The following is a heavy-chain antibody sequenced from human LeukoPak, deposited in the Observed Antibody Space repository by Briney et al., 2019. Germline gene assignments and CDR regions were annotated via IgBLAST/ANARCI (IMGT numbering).Heavy chain of an antibody. V-gene: IGHV5-51*01. CDR3: AGHSFDTIDAFDI. D-gene: IGHD3-9*01. CDR1: GFTFTNYW. J-gene: IGHJ3*02. Sequence: GESLKISCKASGFTFTNYWIGWVRQMPGKGLEWMGIMYPGDSDTRYSPSFQGQVTISAGKSISTAYLQWRSLKASDTAMYFCAGHSFDTIDAFDIWGQGTIVTVSA. CDR2: MYPGDSDT.